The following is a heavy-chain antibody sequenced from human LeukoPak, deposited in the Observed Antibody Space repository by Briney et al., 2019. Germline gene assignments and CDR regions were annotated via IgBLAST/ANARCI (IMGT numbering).Heavy chain of an antibody. J-gene: IGHJ4*02. CDR3: ARGQPQLLWFGELYY. Sequence: GGSLRLSCAASGFTFSSYSMNWVRQAPGKGLEWVSSISSSSSYIYYADSVKGRFTISRDNAKNSLYLQMNSLRAEDTAVYYCARGQPQLLWFGELYYWGQGTLVTVSS. V-gene: IGHV3-21*01. D-gene: IGHD3-10*01. CDR1: GFTFSSYS. CDR2: ISSSSSYI.